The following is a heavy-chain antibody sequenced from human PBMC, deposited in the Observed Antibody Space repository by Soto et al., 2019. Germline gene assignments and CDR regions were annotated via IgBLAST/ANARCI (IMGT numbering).Heavy chain of an antibody. D-gene: IGHD3-22*01. J-gene: IGHJ4*02. V-gene: IGHV3-23*01. CDR1: GFTFSSYA. CDR2: ISGSGGST. Sequence: GGSLRLSCAASGFTFSSYAMSWVRQAPGKGLEWVSAISGSGGSTYYADSVKGRFTISRDNSKNTLYLQMNSLRAEDTAVYYCAVDSYDSSGYYYSSPGYWGQGTLVTVSS. CDR3: AVDSYDSSGYYYSSPGY.